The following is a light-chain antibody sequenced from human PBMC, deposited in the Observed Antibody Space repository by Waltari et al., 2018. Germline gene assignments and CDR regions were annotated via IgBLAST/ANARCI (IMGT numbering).Light chain of an antibody. CDR2: GAS. CDR3: QQYGSSIMYT. J-gene: IGKJ2*01. V-gene: IGKV3-20*01. CDR1: QSLTKRY. Sequence: VLTQSPGPLSLSPGERATLSCRASQSLTKRYLAWYQQKPGQAPRLLIYGASSRAAGIPDRISGSGSGTDFTLTISRLEHEDSAVYYCQQYGSSIMYTFGQGTKLEIK.